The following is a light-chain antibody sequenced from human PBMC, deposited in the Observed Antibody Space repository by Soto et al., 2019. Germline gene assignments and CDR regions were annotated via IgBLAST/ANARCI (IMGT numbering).Light chain of an antibody. Sequence: DIQMTQSPSTLSASVGDRVTITCRAGHGISSWLAWYQQKPGKAPKLLIYDASSLESGVPSRFSGSGSGTEFTLTISSLKPDDFATYYCQQYQSYSRTFGQGTKVDIK. CDR1: HGISSW. CDR2: DAS. CDR3: QQYQSYSRT. V-gene: IGKV1-5*01. J-gene: IGKJ1*01.